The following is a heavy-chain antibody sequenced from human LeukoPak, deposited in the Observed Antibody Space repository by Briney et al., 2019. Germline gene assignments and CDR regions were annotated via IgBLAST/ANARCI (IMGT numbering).Heavy chain of an antibody. CDR2: IYYSGST. D-gene: IGHD2-15*01. CDR3: ARTYCSGGSCYRFDY. V-gene: IGHV4-39*07. CDR1: GGSISSRSSY. J-gene: IGHJ4*02. Sequence: SETLSLTCSVSGGSISSRSSYWGWVRQSPGKGLEWIGSIYYSGSTYYNPSLKSRVTISVDTSKNQFSLKLSSVTAADTAVYYCARTYCSGGSCYRFDYWGQGTLVTVSS.